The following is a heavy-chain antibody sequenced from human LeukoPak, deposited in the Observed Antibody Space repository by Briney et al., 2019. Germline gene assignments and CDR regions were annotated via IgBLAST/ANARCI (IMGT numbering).Heavy chain of an antibody. CDR2: TYYKSKWYN. V-gene: IGHV6-1*01. CDR1: GDSVSSNSAT. Sequence: SQTLSLTCAISGDSVSSNSATWNWIRQSPSRGLEWLGGTYYKSKWYNDYTVSVKSRITINSDTSKNQFSLQLNSVTPEDTAVYYCARVSSPWSPRDAFDIWGQGTMVTVSS. J-gene: IGHJ3*02. D-gene: IGHD1-26*01. CDR3: ARVSSPWSPRDAFDI.